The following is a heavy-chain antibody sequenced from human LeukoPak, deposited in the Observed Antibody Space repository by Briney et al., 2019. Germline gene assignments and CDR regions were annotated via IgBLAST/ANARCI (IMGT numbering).Heavy chain of an antibody. D-gene: IGHD4-23*01. J-gene: IGHJ4*02. CDR3: ARSSRELRGYAPWELMPPFDF. Sequence: GGSLTLSCEDSGFTFRSYEMNRVRQAPGKGLEWIAYLSSSGSAFSYADSVKGRFTIARDNAKNSVYLEMNSLRADDTAVYYCARSSRELRGYAPWELMPPFDFWGQGTLVTVSS. V-gene: IGHV3-48*03. CDR2: LSSSGSAF. CDR1: GFTFRSYE.